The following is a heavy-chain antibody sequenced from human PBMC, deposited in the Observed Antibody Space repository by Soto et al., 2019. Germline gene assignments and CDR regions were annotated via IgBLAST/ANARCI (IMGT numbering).Heavy chain of an antibody. CDR2: ISGSGGST. CDR1: GFTFSSYA. Sequence: EVQLLESGGGLVQPGGSLRLSCAASGFTFSSYAMSWVRQAPGKGLEWVSAISGSGGSTYYADSVKGRFTISRDNSKNTLYLQMNSKRAKDTAVYYCAKDWGYSNYEDYYYYYGMDVWGQGTTVTVSS. CDR3: AKDWGYSNYEDYYYYYGMDV. V-gene: IGHV3-23*01. J-gene: IGHJ6*02. D-gene: IGHD4-4*01.